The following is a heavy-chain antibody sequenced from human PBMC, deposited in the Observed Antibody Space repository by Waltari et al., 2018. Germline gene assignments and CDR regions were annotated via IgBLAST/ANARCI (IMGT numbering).Heavy chain of an antibody. J-gene: IGHJ4*02. V-gene: IGHV4-34*01. CDR3: ATFVYGGNSGKGAY. CDR2: SNHSGST. CDR1: GGSFSGYY. D-gene: IGHD4-17*01. Sequence: QVQLQQWGAGLLKPSETLSLTCAVYGGSFSGYYWSWIRQPPGKGLEWIGESNHSGSTNFNPSLKSRVKISGDTSKNQFSLKMSSVTAADTAVYYCATFVYGGNSGKGAYWGQGTLVTVSS.